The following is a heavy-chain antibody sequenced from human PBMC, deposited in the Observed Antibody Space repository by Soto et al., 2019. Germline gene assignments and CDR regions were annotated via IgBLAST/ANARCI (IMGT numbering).Heavy chain of an antibody. D-gene: IGHD3-3*01. J-gene: IGHJ4*02. Sequence: SETLSLTCAVYGGSFSGYYWSWIRQPPGKGLEWIGEINHSGSTNYNPSLKSRVTISVDTSKNQFSLKLSSVTAADTAVYYCAKDLQIFGVVIKGSSLVYWGQGTPVTVSS. CDR2: INHSGST. V-gene: IGHV4-34*01. CDR1: GGSFSGYY. CDR3: AKDLQIFGVVIKGSSLVY.